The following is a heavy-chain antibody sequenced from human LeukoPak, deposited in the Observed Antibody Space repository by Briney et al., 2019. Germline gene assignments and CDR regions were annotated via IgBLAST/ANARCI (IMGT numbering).Heavy chain of an antibody. Sequence: PGGSLRLSCAASGFTFSSYAMSWVRQAPGKGLEWVSAISGSGGSTYYADSVKGRFTISRDNSKNTLYLQMNSLRAEDTAVYYCAKLPSYYYDSSGWLIDYWGQGTLVTVSS. D-gene: IGHD3-22*01. CDR2: ISGSGGST. V-gene: IGHV3-23*01. CDR3: AKLPSYYYDSSGWLIDY. J-gene: IGHJ4*02. CDR1: GFTFSSYA.